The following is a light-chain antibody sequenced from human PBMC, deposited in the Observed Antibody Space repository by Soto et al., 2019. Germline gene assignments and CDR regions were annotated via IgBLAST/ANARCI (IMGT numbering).Light chain of an antibody. J-gene: IGKJ2*01. V-gene: IGKV3-20*01. CDR3: QQYGSSPPVYT. Sequence: EIVLTQSPGTLSLSPGERATLSCRASQSVSSSYLAWYQWKPGQAPRLLIYGASSRATGIPDRFSGSASGTDFTLTISRLEPEDFAVYYCQQYGSSPPVYTFGQGSMLEIK. CDR2: GAS. CDR1: QSVSSSY.